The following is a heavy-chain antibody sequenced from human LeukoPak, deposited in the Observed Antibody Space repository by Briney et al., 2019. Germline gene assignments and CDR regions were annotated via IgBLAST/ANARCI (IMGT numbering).Heavy chain of an antibody. CDR2: IYYSGST. V-gene: IGHV4-59*01. Sequence: SETLSLTCTVSGGSISSYYWSWLRQPPGKGLEWIGYIYYSGSTTYNPSLKSRVTISVETSKKQCSLKLSSVTAADTAVYYCARRVEDLSYYYMDVWGKGTTVTVSS. D-gene: IGHD5-24*01. J-gene: IGHJ6*03. CDR1: GGSISSYY. CDR3: ARRVEDLSYYYMDV.